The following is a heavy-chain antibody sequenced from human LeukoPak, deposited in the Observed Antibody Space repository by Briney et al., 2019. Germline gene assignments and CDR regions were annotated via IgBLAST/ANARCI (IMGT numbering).Heavy chain of an antibody. CDR3: AKAFSVAGPNWFDP. CDR2: INQDGSEK. V-gene: IGHV3-7*03. D-gene: IGHD6-19*01. Sequence: GGSLRLSCAASGFTFSSYWMSWVRQAPGKGLEWVANINQDGSEKYYVDSVKGRFTISRDNAKNSLYLQMNSLRAEDTALYYCAKAFSVAGPNWFDPWGQGTLVTVSS. CDR1: GFTFSSYW. J-gene: IGHJ5*02.